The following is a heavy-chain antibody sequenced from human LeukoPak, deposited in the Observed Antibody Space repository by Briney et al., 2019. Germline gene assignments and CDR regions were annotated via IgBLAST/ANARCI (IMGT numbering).Heavy chain of an antibody. CDR2: ISGSGSTI. Sequence: GGSLRLSCAASGFTFSSYEMNWVRHAPGKGLEWVSYISGSGSTIFYADSVKGRFTISRDNDKNSLYMQMNSLRAEDTAVYYCARDQSTVGGPGYFDYWGRGTLVTVSS. CDR3: ARDQSTVGGPGYFDY. CDR1: GFTFSSYE. J-gene: IGHJ4*02. V-gene: IGHV3-48*03. D-gene: IGHD4-11*01.